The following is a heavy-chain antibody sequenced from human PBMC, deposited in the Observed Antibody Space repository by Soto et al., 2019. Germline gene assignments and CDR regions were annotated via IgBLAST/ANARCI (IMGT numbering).Heavy chain of an antibody. J-gene: IGHJ6*02. D-gene: IGHD5-18*01. CDR1: GYSFTSYW. CDR3: ARCGHSYGSYYYYGMDV. Sequence: GESLKISCKGSGYSFTSYWINWVRQMPGKGLEWMGRIDPSDSYTNYSPSFQGHVTISADKSISTAYLQWSSLKASDTAMYYCARCGHSYGSYYYYGMDVWGQGTTVTVSS. V-gene: IGHV5-10-1*01. CDR2: IDPSDSYT.